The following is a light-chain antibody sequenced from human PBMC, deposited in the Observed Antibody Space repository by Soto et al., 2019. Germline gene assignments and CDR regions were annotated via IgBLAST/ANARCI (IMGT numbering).Light chain of an antibody. CDR2: DAS. J-gene: IGKJ1*01. CDR1: QSIGKW. V-gene: IGKV1-5*01. Sequence: DIQMTQSPSTLSASVGDRVTITCRASQSIGKWMAWYQQKPGKAPKLLIYDASSLESGVPSRINGSGSGTEFTLTITSLQPDDVATYYCQQYTCLWTFGPGTKVDIK. CDR3: QQYTCLWT.